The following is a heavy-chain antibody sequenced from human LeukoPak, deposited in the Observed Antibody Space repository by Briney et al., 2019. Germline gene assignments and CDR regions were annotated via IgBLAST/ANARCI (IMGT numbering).Heavy chain of an antibody. CDR3: ATEVSYGSGGPPYFDY. J-gene: IGHJ4*02. D-gene: IGHD3-10*01. CDR2: ISGSGGST. Sequence: PGGSLRLSCAASGFTFSSYAMSWVSQAPGKGLEWVSAISGSGGSTYYADSVKGRFTISRDNSKNTLYLQMNSLRAEDTAVYYCATEVSYGSGGPPYFDYWGQGTLVTVSS. CDR1: GFTFSSYA. V-gene: IGHV3-23*01.